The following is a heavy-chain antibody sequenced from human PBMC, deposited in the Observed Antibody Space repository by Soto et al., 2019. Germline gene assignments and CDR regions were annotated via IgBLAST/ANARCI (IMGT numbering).Heavy chain of an antibody. V-gene: IGHV1-69*02. D-gene: IGHD4-17*01. CDR3: ARAYDYGDYGWFDP. Sequence: QVQLVQSGAEVKKPGSSVKVSCKASGGTFSSYTISWVRQAPGQGLEWMGRIIPILGIANYAQKFQGRVTITADKSTSTAYTELSSLRSEDTAVYYCARAYDYGDYGWFDPWGQGTLVTVSS. J-gene: IGHJ5*02. CDR1: GGTFSSYT. CDR2: IIPILGIA.